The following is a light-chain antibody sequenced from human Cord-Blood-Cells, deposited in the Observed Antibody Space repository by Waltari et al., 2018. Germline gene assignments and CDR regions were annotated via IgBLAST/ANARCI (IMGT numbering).Light chain of an antibody. Sequence: QSALTQPASVSGSPGQSITISCTGTSSDVGGSNYVSWYQQHPGKAPKLMIDDVSNRPSGVSNRFSGSKSGNTASLTISGLQAEDEADYYCSSYTSSSTLVVFGGGTKLTVL. CDR3: SSYTSSSTLVV. CDR2: DVS. CDR1: SSDVGGSNY. V-gene: IGLV2-14*01. J-gene: IGLJ2*01.